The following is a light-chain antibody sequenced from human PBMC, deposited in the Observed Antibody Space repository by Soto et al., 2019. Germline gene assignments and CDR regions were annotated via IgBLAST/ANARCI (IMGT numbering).Light chain of an antibody. CDR2: GNS. J-gene: IGLJ2*01. V-gene: IGLV1-40*01. CDR1: SSNIGAGYD. CDR3: QSYDSSLSGHVV. Sequence: QLVLTQPPSVSGAPGQRVTISCTGSSSNIGAGYDVHWYQQLPGTAPKLLIYGNSNRPSGVPDRFSGSKSGTSASLAITGLQAEDEADYYCQSYDSSLSGHVVFGGGTKFTVL.